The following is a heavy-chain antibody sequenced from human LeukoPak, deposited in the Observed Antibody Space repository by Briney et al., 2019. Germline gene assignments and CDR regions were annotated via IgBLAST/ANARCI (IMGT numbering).Heavy chain of an antibody. J-gene: IGHJ4*02. CDR3: ARALYSGYDY. Sequence: PSETLSLTCTVSGGSISSYYWSWIRQPPGKGLEWIGYIYYSGSTNYNPSLKSRVTIPVDTSKNQFSLKLSSVTAADTAVYYCARALYSGYDYWGQGTLVTVSS. CDR1: GGSISSYY. D-gene: IGHD5-12*01. V-gene: IGHV4-59*01. CDR2: IYYSGST.